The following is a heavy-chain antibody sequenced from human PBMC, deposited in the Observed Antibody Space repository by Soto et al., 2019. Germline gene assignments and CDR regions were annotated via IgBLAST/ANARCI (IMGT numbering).Heavy chain of an antibody. CDR2: ISTSIDAT. CDR3: SKDRTVAARTFDY. V-gene: IGHV3-23*01. CDR1: GFAFSNYA. J-gene: IGHJ4*02. D-gene: IGHD6-6*01. Sequence: RGSLILSCAASGFAFSNYAMHWVRQAPGKGLEWVSSISTSIDATYYADSVKGRFTISRDDSKNTLYLQMNSLRAEDSAVYYCSKDRTVAARTFDYWGQGTQVTVSS.